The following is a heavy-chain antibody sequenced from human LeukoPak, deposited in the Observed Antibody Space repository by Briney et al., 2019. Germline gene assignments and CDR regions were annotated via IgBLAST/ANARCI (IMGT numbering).Heavy chain of an antibody. D-gene: IGHD5-12*01. V-gene: IGHV5-51*03. Sequence: PGESLKISCVASGYNFANSWIAWVRQMPGKGLEWRGIIYPRDSDTTYSPSFKGQVTISADKSISTAYLQWSSLKASDTAMYYCARRVYSGSSTNWFDPWGQGTQVTVSS. CDR1: GYNFANSW. J-gene: IGHJ5*02. CDR2: IYPRDSDT. CDR3: ARRVYSGSSTNWFDP.